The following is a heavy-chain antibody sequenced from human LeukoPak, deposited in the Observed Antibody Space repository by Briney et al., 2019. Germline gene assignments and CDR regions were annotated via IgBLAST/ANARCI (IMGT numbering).Heavy chain of an antibody. V-gene: IGHV4-30-4*08. Sequence: SETLSLTCTVSGGSISSYYWSWIRQPPGKGLEWIGYIYYSGSTYYNPSLKSRVTISVDTSKNQFSLKLSSVTAADTAVYYCAREWRGVAAAGTNWFDPWGQGTLVTVSS. CDR1: GGSISSYY. D-gene: IGHD6-13*01. J-gene: IGHJ5*02. CDR3: AREWRGVAAAGTNWFDP. CDR2: IYYSGST.